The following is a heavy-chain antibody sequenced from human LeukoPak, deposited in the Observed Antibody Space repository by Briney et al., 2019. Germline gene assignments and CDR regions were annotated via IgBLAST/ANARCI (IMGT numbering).Heavy chain of an antibody. CDR1: GGTCSSYA. V-gene: IGHV1-69*13. CDR2: IIPIFGTA. D-gene: IGHD3-3*01. CDR3: AEGSWSGFGPNAFDI. Sequence: SVKVSCKASGGTCSSYAISWVRQAPGQGLEWMGGIIPIFGTANYAQKFQGRVTITADESTSTAYMELSSLRSEDTAVYYCAEGSWSGFGPNAFDIWGQGTMVTVSS. J-gene: IGHJ3*02.